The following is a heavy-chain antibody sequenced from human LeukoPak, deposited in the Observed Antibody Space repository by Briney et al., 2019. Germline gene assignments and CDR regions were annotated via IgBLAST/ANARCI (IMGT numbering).Heavy chain of an antibody. D-gene: IGHD1-26*01. CDR2: IYYSGST. J-gene: IGHJ3*02. Sequence: SETLSLTRTVSGGSISSSSYYWGWIRQPPGKGLEWIGSIYYSGSTYYNPSLKSRVTISVDTSKNQFSLKLSSVTAADTAVYYCARRSGSYYHDAFDIWGQGTMVTVSS. CDR1: GGSISSSSYY. CDR3: ARRSGSYYHDAFDI. V-gene: IGHV4-39*01.